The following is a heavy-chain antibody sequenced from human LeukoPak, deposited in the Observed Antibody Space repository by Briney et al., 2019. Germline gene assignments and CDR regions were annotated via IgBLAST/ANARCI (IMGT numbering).Heavy chain of an antibody. D-gene: IGHD2-15*01. CDR3: PKNVGQPLYCAGALDI. Sequence: RGSLRLSCADPLFTFISYAMSWVRQALGKRLEWVSDISGSGGRTYYADSVRGRFTISRDNSKNTLYLQMNGLRAEHRPVYYCPKNVGQPLYCAGALDIRVQGTMVTVSS. V-gene: IGHV3-23*01. CDR2: ISGSGGRT. CDR1: LFTFISYA. J-gene: IGHJ3*02.